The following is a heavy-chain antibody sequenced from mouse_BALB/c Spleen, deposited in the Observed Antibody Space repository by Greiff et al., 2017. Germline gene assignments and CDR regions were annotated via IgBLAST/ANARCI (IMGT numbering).Heavy chain of an antibody. D-gene: IGHD1-1*01. J-gene: IGHJ2*01. V-gene: IGHV5-6-5*01. CDR2: ISSGGST. CDR1: GFTFSSYA. CDR3: ARGGYGSSYYIDY. Sequence: EVMLVESGGGLVKPGGSLKLSCAASGFTFSSYAMSWVRQIPEKRLEWVASISSGGSTYYPDSVKCRFTISRYNARNILYLQMSSLRSEDTALYYCARGGYGSSYYIDYWGQGTTLTVSS.